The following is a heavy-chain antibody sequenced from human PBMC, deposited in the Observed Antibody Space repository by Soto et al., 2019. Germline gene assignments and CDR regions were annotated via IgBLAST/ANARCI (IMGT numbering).Heavy chain of an antibody. D-gene: IGHD6-6*01. J-gene: IGHJ5*02. CDR3: ARDVEYSSSSVWFDP. CDR2: INPNSGGT. V-gene: IGHV1-2*04. CDR1: GYTFTGYY. Sequence: ASVKVSCKASGYTFTGYYMHWVRQAPGQGLEWMGWINPNSGGTNYAQKFQGWVTMTRDTSISTAYMELSRLRSDDTAVYYCARDVEYSSSSVWFDPWGQGTLVTVSS.